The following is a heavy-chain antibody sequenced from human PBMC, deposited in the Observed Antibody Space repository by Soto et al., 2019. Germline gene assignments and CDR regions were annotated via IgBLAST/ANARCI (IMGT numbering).Heavy chain of an antibody. Sequence: ASVKVSCKASGGTFSSYTINWVRQAPGQGLEWMGRIIPILGIANYAQKFQGRVTITADKSTSTAYMVLSSLRSEDTAVYYCARFTSSWHPGDAFDIWGQGTMVTVSS. CDR1: GGTFSSYT. D-gene: IGHD6-13*01. CDR3: ARFTSSWHPGDAFDI. V-gene: IGHV1-69*02. J-gene: IGHJ3*02. CDR2: IIPILGIA.